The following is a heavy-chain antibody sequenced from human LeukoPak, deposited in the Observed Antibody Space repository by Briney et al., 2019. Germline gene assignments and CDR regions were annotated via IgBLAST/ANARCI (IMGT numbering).Heavy chain of an antibody. V-gene: IGHV1-69*04. J-gene: IGHJ5*02. CDR2: IIPILGIA. D-gene: IGHD3-10*01. Sequence: SVKVSCKASGGTFSSYAISWVRQAPGQGLEWMGRIIPILGIANYAQKFQGRVTITADKSTSTAYMELSSLRSEDTAVYYCARSPSLSGSYLGVLSWFDPWGQGTLVTVSS. CDR1: GGTFSSYA. CDR3: ARSPSLSGSYLGVLSWFDP.